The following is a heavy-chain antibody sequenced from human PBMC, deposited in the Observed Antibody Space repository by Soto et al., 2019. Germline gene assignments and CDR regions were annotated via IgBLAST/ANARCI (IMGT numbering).Heavy chain of an antibody. CDR3: ARDLGLYSSSWSYDY. CDR2: IIPIFGTA. Sequence: SVKVSCKASGGTFSSYAISWARQAPGQGLEWMGGIIPIFGTANYAQKFQGRVTITADESTSTAYMELSSLRSEDTAVYYCARDLGLYSSSWSYDYWGQGTLVTVSS. J-gene: IGHJ4*02. CDR1: GGTFSSYA. V-gene: IGHV1-69*13. D-gene: IGHD6-13*01.